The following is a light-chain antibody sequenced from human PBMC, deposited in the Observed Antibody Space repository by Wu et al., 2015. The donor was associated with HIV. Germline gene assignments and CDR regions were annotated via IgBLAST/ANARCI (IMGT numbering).Light chain of an antibody. CDR1: QSVSSN. J-gene: IGKJ1*01. Sequence: IVMTQSPATLSVSPGERATLSCRASQSVSSNLAWYQQKPGQALRLLIYGASTRATGIPVRFTGSGSGTEFTLTISSLQSEDFAVYYCQQYSDWQTFGQGTKVEIK. CDR2: GAS. V-gene: IGKV3-15*01. CDR3: QQYSDWQT.